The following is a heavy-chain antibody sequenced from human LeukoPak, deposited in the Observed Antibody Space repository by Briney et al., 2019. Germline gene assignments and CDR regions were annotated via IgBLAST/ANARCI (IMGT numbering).Heavy chain of an antibody. CDR1: GFTFSSNY. Sequence: GGSLRLSCVASGFTFSSNYMSWVRQAPGKGLEWVSVIYSGGSKYYADSVKGRFTISRDNCKNTLYLQMNSLRAEDTAVYYFAREADSSGYYYNWFDPWGQGTLVTVSS. V-gene: IGHV3-66*01. J-gene: IGHJ5*02. CDR3: AREADSSGYYYNWFDP. CDR2: IYSGGSK. D-gene: IGHD3-22*01.